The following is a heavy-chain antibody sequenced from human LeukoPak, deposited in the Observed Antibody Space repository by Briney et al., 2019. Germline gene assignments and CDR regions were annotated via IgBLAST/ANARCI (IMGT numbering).Heavy chain of an antibody. J-gene: IGHJ4*02. V-gene: IGHV4-39*07. CDR2: IYYSGST. CDR3: AREWKNGYYFDY. D-gene: IGHD1/OR15-1a*01. Sequence: ASGTLSLTCTVSGGSISSSSYYWGWIRQPPGKGLEWIGSIYYSGSTYYNPSLKSRVTISVDTSKNQFSLKLSSVTAADTAVYYCAREWKNGYYFDYWGQGTLVTVSS. CDR1: GGSISSSSYY.